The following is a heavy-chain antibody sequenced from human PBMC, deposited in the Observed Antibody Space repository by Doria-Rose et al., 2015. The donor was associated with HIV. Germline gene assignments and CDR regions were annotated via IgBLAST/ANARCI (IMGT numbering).Heavy chain of an antibody. CDR2: MFSDDER. CDR1: GVSLSSPGMG. CDR3: ARIKSSRWYHKYYFDF. V-gene: IGHV2-26*01. D-gene: IGHD6-13*01. Sequence: SGPVLVKPTETLTLTCTVSGVSLSSPGMGVSWIRQPPGKALEWLANMFSDDERSYKPSLKSRLTISRGTSKSQVVLTMTDMYPVDTATYYCARIKSSRWYHKYYFDFWGQGTLVIVS. J-gene: IGHJ4*02.